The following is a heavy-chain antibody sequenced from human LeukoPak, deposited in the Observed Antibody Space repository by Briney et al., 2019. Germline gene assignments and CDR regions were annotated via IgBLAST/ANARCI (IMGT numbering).Heavy chain of an antibody. CDR1: GFTFSSYG. CDR3: ASKESSHFDY. V-gene: IGHV3-30*02. CDR2: IRYDGSNK. J-gene: IGHJ4*02. Sequence: PGGSLRLSCAASGFTFSSYGMHWVRQAPGKGLEWVAFIRYDGSNKYYADSVKGRFTISRDNSKNTLYLQMNSLRAEDTAVYYCASKESSHFDYWGQGTLVTVSS.